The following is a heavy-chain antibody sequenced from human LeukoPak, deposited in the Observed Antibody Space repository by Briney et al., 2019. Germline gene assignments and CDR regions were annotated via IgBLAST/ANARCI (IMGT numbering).Heavy chain of an antibody. J-gene: IGHJ4*02. CDR2: ISGRADLT. D-gene: IGHD3-22*01. CDR3: AKGYYDSSGYPLFY. V-gene: IGHV3-23*01. Sequence: GGSLRLSRAASGFTFSSYWMSWVRQAPGKGLEWVSAISGRADLTFYADSVKGRFTISRDNSKNTLYLQMNSLRAEDTAVYYCAKGYYDSSGYPLFYWGQGTLVTVSS. CDR1: GFTFSSYW.